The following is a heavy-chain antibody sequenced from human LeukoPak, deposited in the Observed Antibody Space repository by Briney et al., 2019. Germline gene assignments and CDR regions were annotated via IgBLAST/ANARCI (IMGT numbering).Heavy chain of an antibody. CDR2: IYYSGST. J-gene: IGHJ4*02. Sequence: SETLSLTCTVSGGSISSYYWSWIRQPPGKGLEWIGYIYYSGSTNYNPSLKSRVTISVDTSKNQFSLKLSSVTAADTAVYYCARVGVGARVDYWGQGTLVTVSS. CDR1: GGSISSYY. CDR3: ARVGVGARVDY. D-gene: IGHD1-26*01. V-gene: IGHV4-59*01.